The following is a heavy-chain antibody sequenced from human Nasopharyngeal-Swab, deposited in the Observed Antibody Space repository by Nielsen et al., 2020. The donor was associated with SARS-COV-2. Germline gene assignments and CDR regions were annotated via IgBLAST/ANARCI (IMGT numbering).Heavy chain of an antibody. CDR3: ATGAAAALYYYGMDV. Sequence: ASVKVSCKASGYTFSSYAMHWVRQAPGQRLEWMGWINAGNGNTKYSLKFQGRVTITRDTSASTAYMDLSSLRSEDTAVYYCATGAAAALYYYGMDVWGQGTTVTVSS. CDR2: INAGNGNT. J-gene: IGHJ6*02. V-gene: IGHV1-3*01. CDR1: GYTFSSYA. D-gene: IGHD6-13*01.